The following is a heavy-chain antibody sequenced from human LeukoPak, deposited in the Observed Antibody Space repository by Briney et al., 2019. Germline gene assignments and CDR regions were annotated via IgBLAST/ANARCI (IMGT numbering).Heavy chain of an antibody. V-gene: IGHV4-39*02. CDR2: IYYSGST. D-gene: IGHD4-11*01. J-gene: IGHJ4*02. Sequence: SETLSLTCTVSGGSISSSSYYWGWIRQPPGKGLEWIGSIYYSGSTYYNPSLKSRVTISVDTSKNQFSLKLSSVTAADTAVYYCARELQSEEVFDYWGQGTLVAVSS. CDR1: GGSISSSSYY. CDR3: ARELQSEEVFDY.